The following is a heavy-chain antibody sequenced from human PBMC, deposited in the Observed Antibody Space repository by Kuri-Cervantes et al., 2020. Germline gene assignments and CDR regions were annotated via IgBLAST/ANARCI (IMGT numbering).Heavy chain of an antibody. J-gene: IGHJ4*02. CDR3: ARDIGLEPEGLDY. V-gene: IGHV1-45*02. CDR2: ITPFNGNT. Sequence: SVKVSCKASGYTFTYHYLHWVRQAPGQALEWMGWITPFNGNTNYAQKFQYRVTITRDRSMSTAYMELSSLRSEDTAMYYCARDIGLEPEGLDYWGQGTLVTVSS. CDR1: GYTFTYHY. D-gene: IGHD2-15*01.